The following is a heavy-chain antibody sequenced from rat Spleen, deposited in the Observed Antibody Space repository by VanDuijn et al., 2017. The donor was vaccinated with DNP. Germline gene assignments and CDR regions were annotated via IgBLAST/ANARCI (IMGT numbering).Heavy chain of an antibody. CDR3: ATDWDLYD. J-gene: IGHJ2*01. CDR1: GFTFNNYW. Sequence: EVQLVESGGGLVQPGRSMKLSCAASGFTFNNYWMAWIRQVPGRGLEWVASITNSGGTTYYPDSVKGRFTISRDNAKNTLYLQMSSLRSEDTATYYCATDWDLYDWGQGVMVTVSS. D-gene: IGHD5-1*01. CDR2: ITNSGGTT. V-gene: IGHV5-31*01.